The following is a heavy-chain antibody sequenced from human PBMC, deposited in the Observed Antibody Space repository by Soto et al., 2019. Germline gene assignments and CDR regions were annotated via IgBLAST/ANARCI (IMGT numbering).Heavy chain of an antibody. D-gene: IGHD3-22*01. CDR3: ARDFPGDSSGYTDPFDI. CDR2: IYTSGST. V-gene: IGHV4-4*07. CDR1: GGSISSYY. J-gene: IGHJ3*02. Sequence: SDTLSLTCTVPGGSISSYYWSWIRQPAGKGLEWIGRIYTSGSTNYNPSLKSRVTMSVDTTKNQFSLKLSSVTAADTAVYYCARDFPGDSSGYTDPFDIWGQGTMVTVSS.